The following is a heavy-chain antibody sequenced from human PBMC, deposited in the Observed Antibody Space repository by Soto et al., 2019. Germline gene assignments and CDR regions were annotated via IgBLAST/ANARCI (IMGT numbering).Heavy chain of an antibody. CDR1: GGSISSSSYY. V-gene: IGHV4-39*01. Sequence: QLQLQESGPGLVKPSETLSLTCTVSGGSISSSSYYWSWIRQPPGKGLEWIGSIYSSGSTSYNPYPKSRVTISVDTSKNQSSLKLSSVTAADTAVYYCARHTPAISISDHWGPGTLVTVSS. D-gene: IGHD2-15*01. CDR2: IYSSGST. CDR3: ARHTPAISISDH. J-gene: IGHJ4*02.